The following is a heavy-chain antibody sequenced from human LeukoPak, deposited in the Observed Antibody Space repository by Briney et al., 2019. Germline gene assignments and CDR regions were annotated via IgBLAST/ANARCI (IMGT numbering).Heavy chain of an antibody. CDR1: GITFSSYG. D-gene: IGHD6-19*01. CDR3: AKDSAGYSSGWLFDY. CDR2: ISGSGGST. V-gene: IGHV3-23*01. Sequence: PGGSLRLSCAASGITFSSYGMSWVRQAPGKGLEWVSAISGSGGSTYYADSVKGRFTISRDNSKNTLYLQMNSLRAEDTAVYYCAKDSAGYSSGWLFDYWGQGTLVTVSS. J-gene: IGHJ4*02.